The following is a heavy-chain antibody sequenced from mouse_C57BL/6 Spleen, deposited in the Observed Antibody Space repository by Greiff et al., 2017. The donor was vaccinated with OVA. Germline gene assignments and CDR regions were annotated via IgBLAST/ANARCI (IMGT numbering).Heavy chain of an antibody. CDR2: ISSGSSTI. Sequence: EVMLVESGGGLVKPGGSLKLSCAASGFTFSDYGMHWVRQAPEKGLEWVAYISSGSSTIYYADTVKGRFTISRDNAKNTLFLQMTSLRSEDTAMYYGARGASIKGTNYFDYWGQGTTLTVSS. CDR1: GFTFSDYG. J-gene: IGHJ2*01. D-gene: IGHD2-13*01. CDR3: ARGASIKGTNYFDY. V-gene: IGHV5-17*01.